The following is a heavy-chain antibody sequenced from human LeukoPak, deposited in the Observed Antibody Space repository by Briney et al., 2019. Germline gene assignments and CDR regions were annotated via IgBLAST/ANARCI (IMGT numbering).Heavy chain of an antibody. CDR3: AKGGSSGWFDYFDY. J-gene: IGHJ4*02. CDR1: GFTFSSYD. Sequence: GGSLRLSCAASGFTFSSYDIHWVRQAPGKGLEWVAVISVDGSIKLYADSVKGRFTISRDNSKNTLYLQMNSLRAEDTAVYYCAKGGSSGWFDYFDYWGQGTLVTVSS. V-gene: IGHV3-30*18. CDR2: ISVDGSIK. D-gene: IGHD6-19*01.